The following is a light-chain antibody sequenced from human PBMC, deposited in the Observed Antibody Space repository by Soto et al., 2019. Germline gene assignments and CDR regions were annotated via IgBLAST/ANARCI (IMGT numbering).Light chain of an antibody. Sequence: EIVLTQSPAALSVSPGERVTLSCRASQGIGDTLAWYQQKPGQTPRLLIYDSSTRAIGIPIRFSGSRSGTEFILTINGLQFEEFAVYYCQLYNNWPLTFGGGTKVEIK. V-gene: IGKV3-15*01. CDR2: DSS. J-gene: IGKJ4*01. CDR3: QLYNNWPLT. CDR1: QGIGDT.